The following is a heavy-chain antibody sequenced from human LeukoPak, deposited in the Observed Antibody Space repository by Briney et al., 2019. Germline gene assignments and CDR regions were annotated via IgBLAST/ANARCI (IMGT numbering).Heavy chain of an antibody. V-gene: IGHV4-39*07. CDR1: GGSISSSSYY. J-gene: IGHJ4*02. Sequence: SETLSLTCTVSGGSISSSSYYWGWIRQPPGKGLEWIGSIYYSGSTYYNPSLKSRVTISVDTSKNQFSLKLSSVTAADTAVYYCARLNSGSSSWYGGYYFDYWGQGTLVTVSS. CDR3: ARLNSGSSSWYGGYYFDY. D-gene: IGHD6-13*01. CDR2: IYYSGST.